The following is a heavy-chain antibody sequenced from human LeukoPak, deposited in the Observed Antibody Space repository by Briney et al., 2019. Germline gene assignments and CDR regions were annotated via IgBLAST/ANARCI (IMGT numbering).Heavy chain of an antibody. V-gene: IGHV3-30*18. D-gene: IGHD2-15*01. CDR1: GFTFSSYG. J-gene: IGHJ4*02. Sequence: GGSLRLSCAASGFTFSSYGMHWVRQAPGKGLEWVAVISYDGSNKYYPDSVKGRFTISRDNSKNTLYLQMNSLRAEDTAVYYCAKVGDCSGGSCYHEDYWGQGTLVTVSS. CDR2: ISYDGSNK. CDR3: AKVGDCSGGSCYHEDY.